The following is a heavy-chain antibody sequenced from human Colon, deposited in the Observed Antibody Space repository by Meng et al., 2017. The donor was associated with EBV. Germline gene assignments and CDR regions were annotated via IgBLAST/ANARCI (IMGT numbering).Heavy chain of an antibody. V-gene: IGHV7-4-1*02. CDR3: GTLKYTSGFYGPAY. J-gene: IGHJ4*02. Sequence: QLQLVHSGSDLKKPGASVKVSCKASGYTFTRYPMNWVRQAPGQGLEWMGWISTNTGNPTYAQGFTGRFVFSVDTSVSTAYLQISSLKAEDTAVYYCGTLKYTSGFYGPAYWGQGALVTVSS. D-gene: IGHD6-19*01. CDR2: ISTNTGNP. CDR1: GYTFTRYP.